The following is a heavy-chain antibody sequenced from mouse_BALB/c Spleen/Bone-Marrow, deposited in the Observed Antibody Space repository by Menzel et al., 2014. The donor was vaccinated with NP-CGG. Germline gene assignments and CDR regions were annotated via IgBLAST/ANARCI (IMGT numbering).Heavy chain of an antibody. Sequence: DVKLVESGGGLVKPGGSLKLSCAASGFAFRSYDMSWVRQTPEKRLEWVAYISSGGGSTYYPDTVKGRFTISRDNAKNTLYLQMSSLKSEDTAMYYCARPLYYYGSSPFYAMDYWGQGTSVTVSS. V-gene: IGHV5-12-1*01. CDR2: ISSGGGST. CDR3: ARPLYYYGSSPFYAMDY. D-gene: IGHD1-1*01. J-gene: IGHJ4*01. CDR1: GFAFRSYD.